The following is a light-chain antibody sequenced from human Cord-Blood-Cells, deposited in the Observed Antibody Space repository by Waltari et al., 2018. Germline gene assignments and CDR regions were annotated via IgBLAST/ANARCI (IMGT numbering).Light chain of an antibody. V-gene: IGLV2-11*01. CDR1: SSDVGGDNY. CDR2: DVS. CDR3: CAYAGSYTYV. Sequence: QSALTQPRSVSGSPGQSVTISCTGTSSDVGGDNYVSWYQQHPGKAPKLMIYDVSKRPSGGPDRFAGSKSGNTASLTISGLQAEDEADYYCCAYAGSYTYVFGPGTKVTVL. J-gene: IGLJ1*01.